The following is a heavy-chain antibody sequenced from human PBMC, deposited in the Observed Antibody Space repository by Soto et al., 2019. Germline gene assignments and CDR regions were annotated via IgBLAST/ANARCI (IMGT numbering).Heavy chain of an antibody. D-gene: IGHD3-16*02. CDR2: FDPEDGET. Sequence: QVQLVQSGAEVKKPGASVKVSCKVSGYTLTELSMHWVRQAPGKGLEWMGGFDPEDGETIYAQKFQGRVTMTEDTSTDTAYMELSSLRADDTAVYYCATDRVTFGGVIVRLGWGNFDYWGQGTLVTVSS. V-gene: IGHV1-24*01. CDR1: GYTLTELS. J-gene: IGHJ4*02. CDR3: ATDRVTFGGVIVRLGWGNFDY.